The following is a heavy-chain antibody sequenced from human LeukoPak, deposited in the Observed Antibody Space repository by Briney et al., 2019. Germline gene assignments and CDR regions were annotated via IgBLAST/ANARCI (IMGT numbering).Heavy chain of an antibody. D-gene: IGHD4/OR15-4a*01. CDR3: AKDGTNFNFDS. V-gene: IGHV3-30*02. CDR1: GFTFNKYV. J-gene: IGHJ4*02. CDR2: IRAGGNDK. Sequence: GGSLRLSCAASGFTFNKYVMHWVRQAPGKGLEWVAFIRAGGNDKYYADFVQGRFTIPRDNSKTTLYLQMNSLRAEDTAVYFCAKDGTNFNFDSWGQGALITVSS.